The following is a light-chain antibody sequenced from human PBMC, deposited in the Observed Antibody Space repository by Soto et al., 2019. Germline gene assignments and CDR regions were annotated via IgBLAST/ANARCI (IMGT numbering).Light chain of an antibody. V-gene: IGKV1-39*01. Sequence: DIQMTQSPSSLSASVGDRVTITCRASQRISSYLNWYQQKPGEAPKLLIYAASTLQSGVPSRFSGSGSGTDFTLTISSLQPEDFATYYCQQSYSTPQTFGQGTKVEIK. CDR1: QRISSY. J-gene: IGKJ1*01. CDR2: AAS. CDR3: QQSYSTPQT.